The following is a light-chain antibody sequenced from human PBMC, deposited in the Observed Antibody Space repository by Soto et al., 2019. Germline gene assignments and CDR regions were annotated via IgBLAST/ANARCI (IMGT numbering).Light chain of an antibody. J-gene: IGLJ1*01. CDR3: SSYTSGSTLYV. CDR2: ASS. V-gene: IGLV2-14*01. CDR1: SSDVGSYNY. Sequence: QSALTQPASVSGSPGQSITISCTGTSSDVGSYNYVSWYQQHPGKAPRLTIYASSNRPSGVSHRFSGSRSGNTASLTISGLQAEDEADYFCSSYTSGSTLYVFGSGTKVTVL.